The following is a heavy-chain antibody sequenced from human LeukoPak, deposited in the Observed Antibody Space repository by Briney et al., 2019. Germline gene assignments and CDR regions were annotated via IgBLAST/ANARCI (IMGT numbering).Heavy chain of an antibody. CDR3: ARRDSGGWINWFDP. V-gene: IGHV6-1*01. Sequence: QTLSLPCAISGDSVSSKSAAWNWLSPYPPRGLAWLGRTYHRSRWYHLYPVSVKSRVTISPDTSKNQFSLQLSSVTPEDTAVYYCARRDSGGWINWFDPWGQGTLVTVSS. CDR2: TYHRSRWYH. D-gene: IGHD6-19*01. J-gene: IGHJ5*02. CDR1: GDSVSSKSAA.